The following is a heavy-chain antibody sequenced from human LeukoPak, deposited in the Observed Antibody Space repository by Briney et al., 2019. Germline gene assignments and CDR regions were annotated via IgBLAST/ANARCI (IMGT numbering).Heavy chain of an antibody. J-gene: IGHJ4*02. Sequence: PGGSLRLSCAASGFTFSTYWMHWVRQGPGKGLVWVSRLSSDGSVTNYAGSVKGRFTISRDNAKNTLYLQMNSLRAEDTAVYYCVRDRPYTSGLSDYWGQGTLVTVSS. CDR2: LSSDGSVT. D-gene: IGHD6-19*01. CDR3: VRDRPYTSGLSDY. V-gene: IGHV3-74*01. CDR1: GFTFSTYW.